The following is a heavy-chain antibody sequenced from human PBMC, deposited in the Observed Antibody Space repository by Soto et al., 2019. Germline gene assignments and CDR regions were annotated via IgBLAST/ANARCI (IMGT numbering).Heavy chain of an antibody. CDR1: GYTFTNYA. J-gene: IGHJ6*02. V-gene: IGHV1-3*01. CDR2: INAGNGNT. D-gene: IGHD6-6*01. CDR3: ARWIGSSSYYYYGMDV. Sequence: ASVKVSCKASGYTFTNYAMHWVRQAPGQRLEWMGWINAGNGNTKYSQKFQGRVTITRDTSASTAYMELSSLRSEDTAVYYCARWIGSSSYYYYGMDVWGQGTTVTVSS.